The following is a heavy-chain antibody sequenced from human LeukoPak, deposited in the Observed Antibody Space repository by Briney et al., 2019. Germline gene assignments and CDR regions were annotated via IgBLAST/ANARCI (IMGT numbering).Heavy chain of an antibody. CDR1: GFTFSSYE. CDR3: ARDRRNYYGSDP. D-gene: IGHD3-10*01. CDR2: ISSSGSTI. J-gene: IGHJ5*02. V-gene: IGHV3-48*03. Sequence: GGSLRLSCAASGFTFSSYEMNWVRQAPGKGLEWVSYISSSGSTIYYADSVKGRFTISGDNAKNSLYLQMNSLRAEDTAVYYCARDRRNYYGSDPWGQGTLVTVSS.